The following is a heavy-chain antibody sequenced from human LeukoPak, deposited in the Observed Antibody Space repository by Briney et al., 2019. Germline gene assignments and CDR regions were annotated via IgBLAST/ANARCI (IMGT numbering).Heavy chain of an antibody. J-gene: IGHJ4*02. CDR3: ARVRTGGYSYGQTFDY. CDR2: INPNSGGT. D-gene: IGHD5-18*01. V-gene: IGHV1-2*06. Sequence: ASVKVSCKASGYTFTGYYMHWVRQAPGQGLEWMGRINPNSGGTNYAQKFQGRVTMTRDTSISTAYMELSRLRSDDTAVHYCARVRTGGYSYGQTFDYWGQGTLVTVSS. CDR1: GYTFTGYY.